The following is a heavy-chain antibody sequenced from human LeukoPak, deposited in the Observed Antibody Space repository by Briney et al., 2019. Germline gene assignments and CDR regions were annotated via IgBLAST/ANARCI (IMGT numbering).Heavy chain of an antibody. D-gene: IGHD3-16*01. V-gene: IGHV3-21*01. Sequence: PGGSLRLSCAASGFTFSSYSMNWVRQAPGKGLEWVSSISSSSSYIYYADSVKGRFTISRDNAKNSLYLQMNSLRAEDTAVYYCASGGALTKPFDYWGQGTLVTVSS. J-gene: IGHJ4*02. CDR1: GFTFSSYS. CDR2: ISSSSSYI. CDR3: ASGGALTKPFDY.